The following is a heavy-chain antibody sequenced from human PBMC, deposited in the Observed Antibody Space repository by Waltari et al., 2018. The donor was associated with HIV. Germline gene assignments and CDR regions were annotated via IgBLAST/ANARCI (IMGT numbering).Heavy chain of an antibody. CDR2: IQDSGST. CDR3: LRLTTFYFDY. Sequence: QVQLQESGPGLVKPSQTLSLTCSVSGGSIRGGTDYWSWIRQHPGQGLEWIGYIQDSGSTYYNPSLRSRVTISVDTSKNHFSLKLSSVTAADTAVYYCLRLTTFYFDYWGQGTLVTVSS. CDR1: GGSIRGGTDY. D-gene: IGHD3-16*01. J-gene: IGHJ4*02. V-gene: IGHV4-31*03.